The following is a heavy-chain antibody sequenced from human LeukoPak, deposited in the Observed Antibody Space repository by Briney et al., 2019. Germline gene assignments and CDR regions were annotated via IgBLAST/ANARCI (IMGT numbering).Heavy chain of an antibody. D-gene: IGHD5-24*01. J-gene: IGHJ4*02. Sequence: QSGGSLRLSCAASGFSFSNHAMSWVRQAPGKGLQWVSGISGSGRATYYADSVEGRFTISRDSSTNTLYLQMNSLRAEDTAIYYCAKASRDGYNSLGDYWGQGTLVTVSP. CDR1: GFSFSNHA. CDR2: ISGSGRAT. CDR3: AKASRDGYNSLGDY. V-gene: IGHV3-23*01.